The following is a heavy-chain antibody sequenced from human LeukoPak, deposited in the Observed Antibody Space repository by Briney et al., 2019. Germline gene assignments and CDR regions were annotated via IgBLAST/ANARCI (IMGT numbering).Heavy chain of an antibody. CDR2: INTDGGST. CDR1: GFTFSSFW. Sequence: GGSLRLSCAASGFTFSSFWMHWVRQAPGKGLVWVSRINTDGGSTSYADSVKGRLTISRDNAKNMLYLQMNSLRAEDTAVYYCVRSNSGDFDYWGQGTLVTVSS. V-gene: IGHV3-74*01. J-gene: IGHJ4*02. CDR3: VRSNSGDFDY. D-gene: IGHD3-10*01.